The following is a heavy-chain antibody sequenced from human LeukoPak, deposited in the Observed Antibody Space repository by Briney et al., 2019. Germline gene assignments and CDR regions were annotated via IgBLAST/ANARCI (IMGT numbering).Heavy chain of an antibody. V-gene: IGHV4-38-2*01. CDR1: GHSISSCYY. D-gene: IGHD1-14*01. J-gene: IGHJ4*02. CDR2: IYHSGTT. CDR3: ARSVEEPAALRAFSY. Sequence: SETLSLTCAVSGHSISSCYYWGWIRQPPGKGLELIGSIYHSGTTYYNPSVKSQVTISVDTSKNQFSLNLSSVTAADTAVSYCARSVEEPAALRAFSYWGQGTLVTVSS.